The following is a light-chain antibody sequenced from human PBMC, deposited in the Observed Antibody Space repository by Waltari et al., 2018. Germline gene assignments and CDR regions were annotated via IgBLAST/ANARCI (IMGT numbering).Light chain of an antibody. Sequence: QSALTQPASVSGSPGQSITISCTGSSSDVGTYKFVSWYQQHPGKAPKLMIYEINQRPAGISNRFSGSKFGNTAVLTSSGLQTEDEADYYCCSYVTGDTWVFGGGTRVAVL. J-gene: IGLJ3*02. CDR2: EIN. CDR1: SSDVGTYKF. V-gene: IGLV2-23*02. CDR3: CSYVTGDTWV.